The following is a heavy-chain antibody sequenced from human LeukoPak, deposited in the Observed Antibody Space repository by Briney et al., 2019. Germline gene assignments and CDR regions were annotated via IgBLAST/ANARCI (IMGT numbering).Heavy chain of an antibody. CDR3: ARERLRGYNYGLDY. Sequence: PGGSLRLSCAASGFTFSTYWMHWVRQAPGKGLEWVSYISSSSSTIYYADSVKGRFTISRDNVRNSLYLQMNSLRAEDTAVYYCARERLRGYNYGLDYWGQGTLVTVSS. D-gene: IGHD5-18*01. V-gene: IGHV3-48*01. CDR1: GFTFSTYW. CDR2: ISSSSSTI. J-gene: IGHJ4*02.